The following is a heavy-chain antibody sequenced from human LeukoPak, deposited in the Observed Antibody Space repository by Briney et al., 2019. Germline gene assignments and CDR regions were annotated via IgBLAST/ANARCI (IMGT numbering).Heavy chain of an antibody. V-gene: IGHV4-34*01. J-gene: IGHJ4*02. CDR3: ARASGTVTRPNFDY. CDR1: GGSFSGYY. D-gene: IGHD4-11*01. CDR2: INHSGST. Sequence: SETLALTCAVYGGSFSGYYWSWIRQPPGKGLEWIGEINHSGSTNYNPSLKSRVTISVDTSKNQFSLKLSSVTAADTAVYYCARASGTVTRPNFDYWGQGTLVTVSS.